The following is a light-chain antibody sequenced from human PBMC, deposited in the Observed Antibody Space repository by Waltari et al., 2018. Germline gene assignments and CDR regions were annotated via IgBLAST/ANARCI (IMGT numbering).Light chain of an antibody. J-gene: IGKJ1*01. CDR2: RAS. V-gene: IGKV1-5*03. CDR1: QSINRW. Sequence: DIQMTQSPSTLSASVADTVSITCRAIQSINRWLAWYQQKPGKAPNRLIYRASTLESGVPSRFSGSESGAEFTLTISSLQPDDFATYYCQQYSDDWTFGQGTKVEIK. CDR3: QQYSDDWT.